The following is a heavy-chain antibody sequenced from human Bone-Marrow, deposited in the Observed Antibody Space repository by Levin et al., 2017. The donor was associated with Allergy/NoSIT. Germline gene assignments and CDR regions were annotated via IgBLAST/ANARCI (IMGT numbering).Heavy chain of an antibody. J-gene: IGHJ4*02. CDR2: ITPIFDAA. CDR3: ARESGNKGYFDS. Sequence: KISCKTSGGSFTHYPISWVRQAPGQGLEWVGGITPIFDAANSAPKFQGRVTITADKSTSTAYMELNSLTSEDTALYYCARESGNKGYFDSWGQGTLVIVSS. CDR1: GGSFTHYP. D-gene: IGHD1-26*01. V-gene: IGHV1-69*06.